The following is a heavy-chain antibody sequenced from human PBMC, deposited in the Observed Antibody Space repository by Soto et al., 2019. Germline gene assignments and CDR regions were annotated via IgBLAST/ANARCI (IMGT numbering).Heavy chain of an antibody. CDR3: ARDSLIPSAADYYFDMDV. CDR1: GGDVSNYA. V-gene: IGHV1-69*01. CDR2: IIPIFRTA. D-gene: IGHD2-21*01. J-gene: IGHJ6*02. Sequence: QVQLVQSGAEVKKPGSSVKVSCKASGGDVSNYAISWVRQAPGQGPEWMGGIIPIFRTATYAQKFQGRVTMTADDSKRTAYMELSGLTSEDTADYYCARDSLIPSAADYYFDMDVWGQGTTVTVSS.